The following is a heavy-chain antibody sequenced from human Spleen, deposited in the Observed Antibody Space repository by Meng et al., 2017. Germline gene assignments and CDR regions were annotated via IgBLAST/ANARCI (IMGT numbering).Heavy chain of an antibody. D-gene: IGHD6-6*01. CDR3: ARGLLLAALRN. J-gene: IGHJ4*02. CDR1: GGAFSGYY. CDR2: INHSGGT. V-gene: IGHV4-34*01. Sequence: QGQQQQGGAGLLKPSETLSLTCAVYGGAFSGYYWSWIRQPPGKGLEWIGEINHSGGTNYNPSLKSRVTISVDMSKNQFSLKLSSVTAADTAVYYCARGLLLAALRNWGQGTLVTVSS.